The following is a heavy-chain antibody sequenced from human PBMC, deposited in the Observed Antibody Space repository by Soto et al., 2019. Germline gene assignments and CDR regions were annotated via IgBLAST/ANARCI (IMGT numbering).Heavy chain of an antibody. V-gene: IGHV3-7*03. CDR3: ARVAGSSSFPNYYYYYGMDV. J-gene: IGHJ6*02. CDR2: IKQDGSEK. CDR1: GFTFSSYW. Sequence: PGGSLRLSCAASGFTFSSYWMSWVRQAPGKGLEWVANIKQDGSEKYYVDSVKGRFTISRDNAKNSLHLQMNSLRAEDTAVYYCARVAGSSSFPNYYYYYGMDVWGQGTTVTVSS. D-gene: IGHD6-6*01.